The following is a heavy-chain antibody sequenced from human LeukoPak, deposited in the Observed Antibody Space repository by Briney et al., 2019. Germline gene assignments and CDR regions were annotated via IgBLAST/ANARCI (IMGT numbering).Heavy chain of an antibody. CDR2: IYFSGST. CDR3: AREGGGGYCSSTSCYIVSYYYYYMDV. J-gene: IGHJ6*03. CDR1: GGSISSH. Sequence: SETLSLTCTVSGGSISSHWSWLRQPAGKGLEWIGRIYFSGSTTYNPSLKSRVTMSIDTSKNQFSLKLSSVTAADTAVYYCAREGGGGYCSSTSCYIVSYYYYYMDVWGKGTTVTVSS. V-gene: IGHV4-4*07. D-gene: IGHD2-2*02.